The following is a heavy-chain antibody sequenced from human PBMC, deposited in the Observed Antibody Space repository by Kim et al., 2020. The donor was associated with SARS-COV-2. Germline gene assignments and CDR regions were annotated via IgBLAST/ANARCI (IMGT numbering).Heavy chain of an antibody. Sequence: ANSVKGPFTISQDNAKNSLYLQMDSLRDEATAVYYWARDKEYGDGAFDIWGQGTMVTVSS. D-gene: IGHD4-17*01. CDR3: ARDKEYGDGAFDI. J-gene: IGHJ3*02. V-gene: IGHV3-48*02.